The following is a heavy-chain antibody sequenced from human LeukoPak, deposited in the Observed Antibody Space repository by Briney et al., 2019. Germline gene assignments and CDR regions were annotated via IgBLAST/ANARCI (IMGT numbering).Heavy chain of an antibody. CDR3: AKSRGFRSGYDY. CDR2: IYSGGST. Sequence: GGSLRLSCAASGFTVSSNYMSWVRQAPGKGLEWVSVIYSGGSTYYADSVKGRFTISRGNSKNTLYLQMNSLRAEDTAVYYCAKSRGFRSGYDYWGQGTLVTVSS. V-gene: IGHV3-53*01. D-gene: IGHD3-22*01. J-gene: IGHJ4*02. CDR1: GFTVSSNY.